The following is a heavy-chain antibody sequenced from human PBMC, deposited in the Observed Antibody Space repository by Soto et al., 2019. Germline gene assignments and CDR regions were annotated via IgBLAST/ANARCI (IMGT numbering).Heavy chain of an antibody. V-gene: IGHV5-51*01. Sequence: GESLKISCNGSGHIFTSYWIGWVRQMPGKGLEWMGIIYPGDSDTRYSPSFQGQVTISADKSISTAYLQWSSLKASDTAMYYCARGVPTVTFDYWGQGTLVTVSS. CDR2: IYPGDSDT. D-gene: IGHD4-4*01. CDR1: GHIFTSYW. CDR3: ARGVPTVTFDY. J-gene: IGHJ4*02.